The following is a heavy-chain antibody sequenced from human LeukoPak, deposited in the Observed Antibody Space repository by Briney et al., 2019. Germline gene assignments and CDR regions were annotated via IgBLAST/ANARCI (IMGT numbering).Heavy chain of an antibody. CDR2: INPSGGST. CDR1: GYTFTSYY. D-gene: IGHD2-15*01. V-gene: IGHV1-46*01. CDR3: AREEYCSGGSCSQGFDP. J-gene: IGHJ5*02. Sequence: ASVKVSCKASGYTFTSYYMHWVRQAPGQGLEWMGIINPSGGSTSYAQKFRGRVTMTRDTSTSTVYMELSSLRSEDTAVYYCAREEYCSGGSCSQGFDPWGQGTLVTVSS.